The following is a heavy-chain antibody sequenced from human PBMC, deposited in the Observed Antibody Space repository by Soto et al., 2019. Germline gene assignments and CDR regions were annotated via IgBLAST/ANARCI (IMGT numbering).Heavy chain of an antibody. CDR1: GGSFSGYY. V-gene: IGHV4-34*01. CDR2: INHSGST. Sequence: SETLSLTCAVYGGSFSGYYWSWIRQPPGKGLEWIGEINHSGSTNYNPSLKSRVTISVDTSKNQFSLKLSSVTAADTAVYYCARGRPRVVDTAMIYWSDPWGQGTLVTVSS. D-gene: IGHD5-18*01. J-gene: IGHJ5*02. CDR3: ARGRPRVVDTAMIYWSDP.